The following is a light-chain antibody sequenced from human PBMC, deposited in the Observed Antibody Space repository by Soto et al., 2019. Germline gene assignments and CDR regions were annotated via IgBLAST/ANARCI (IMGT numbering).Light chain of an antibody. V-gene: IGLV2-8*01. Sequence: QSALTQPASVSGSPGQSITISCTGTSSDVGAYNRVSWYQHHPGKAPKLMIYEVSKRPSGVPDRFSGSKSGNTASLTVSGLQAEDEADYYCTSYVGSSNVNWVFGGGTKLTVL. CDR2: EVS. CDR1: SSDVGAYNR. J-gene: IGLJ3*02. CDR3: TSYVGSSNVNWV.